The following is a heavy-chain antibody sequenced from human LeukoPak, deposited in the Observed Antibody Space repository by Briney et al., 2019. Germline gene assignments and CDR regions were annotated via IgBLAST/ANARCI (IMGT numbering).Heavy chain of an antibody. CDR1: GGSISSSSYY. V-gene: IGHV4-39*01. CDR3: ARHLYDRSGYYGLDYFDY. D-gene: IGHD3-22*01. Sequence: SETLSLTCTVSGGSISSSSYYWGWIRQPPGKGLEWNESIYYSGSTYYNPSLKSRVTISVDTSKNQFSLQLSSVTAADTAVYYYARHLYDRSGYYGLDYFDYWGQGTLVTVSS. J-gene: IGHJ4*02. CDR2: IYYSGST.